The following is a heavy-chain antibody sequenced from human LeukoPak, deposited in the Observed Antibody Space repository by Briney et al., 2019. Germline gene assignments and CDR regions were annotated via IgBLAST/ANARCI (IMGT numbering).Heavy chain of an antibody. CDR3: ARGRYCSSTSCYFYWFDP. J-gene: IGHJ5*02. CDR1: GGSFSGYY. V-gene: IGHV4-34*01. D-gene: IGHD2-2*01. CDR2: INHSGST. Sequence: SETLSLTCAVYGGSFSGYYWSWIRQPPGKGLEWIGEINHSGSTNYNPSLKSRVTISVDTSKNQFSLKLSSVTVADTAVYYCARGRYCSSTSCYFYWFDPWGQGTLVTVSS.